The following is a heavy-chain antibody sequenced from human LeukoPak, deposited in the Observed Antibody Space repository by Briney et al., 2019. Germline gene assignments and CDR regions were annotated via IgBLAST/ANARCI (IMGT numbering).Heavy chain of an antibody. J-gene: IGHJ4*02. CDR2: INEHGRET. Sequence: GGSLRLSCVASGFNVYNHWMTWVRQAPGKGLEWVANINEHGRETYYADSVKGRFTISRDNAKKSLYLQLNSLSVDDTAMYYCAKDYSFSIVNWGRGTMVTVSS. CDR3: AKDYSFSIVN. CDR1: GFNVYNHW. V-gene: IGHV3-7*03. D-gene: IGHD2-15*01.